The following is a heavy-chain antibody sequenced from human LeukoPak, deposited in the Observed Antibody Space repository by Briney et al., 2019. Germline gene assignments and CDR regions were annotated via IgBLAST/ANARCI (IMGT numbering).Heavy chain of an antibody. CDR1: SYSISSGYY. D-gene: IGHD3-3*01. J-gene: IGHJ4*02. Sequence: SETLSLTCTVSSYSISSGYYWGWIRQPPGKGLEWIASINHSGITYYNPSLKSRVTISVDTSKNQFYLKLTSVTAADTAVYYCARHPSYDFWSGYYPDYFDYWGQGTLVTVSS. CDR2: INHSGIT. V-gene: IGHV4-38-2*02. CDR3: ARHPSYDFWSGYYPDYFDY.